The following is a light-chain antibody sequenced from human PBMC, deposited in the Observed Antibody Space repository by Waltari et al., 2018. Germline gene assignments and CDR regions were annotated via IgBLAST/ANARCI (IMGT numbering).Light chain of an antibody. CDR3: KHYNSYPLT. J-gene: IGKJ4*01. CDR1: QSISSW. V-gene: IGKV1-5*03. Sequence: DIQMTQSPSTLSASVGDRVTITCRASQSISSWLAWYQQKPGKAPNLLFYKSSSLESGVPSRFSGSRSGTEFTLTISSLQPDDFATYYCKHYNSYPLTFGGGTKVEIK. CDR2: KSS.